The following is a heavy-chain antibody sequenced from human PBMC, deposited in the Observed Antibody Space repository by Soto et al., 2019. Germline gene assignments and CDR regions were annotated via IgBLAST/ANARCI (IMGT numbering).Heavy chain of an antibody. J-gene: IGHJ4*02. Sequence: PGGSLRLSCAASGFTFSSYSMNWVRQAPGKGLEWVSSISSSSSYIYYADSVKGRFTISRDNAKNSLYLQMNSLRAEDTAVYYWSRDCTIRGYRFEKYFDDWGQGTLVTVSS. D-gene: IGHD5-12*01. V-gene: IGHV3-21*01. CDR3: SRDCTIRGYRFEKYFDD. CDR2: ISSSSSYI. CDR1: GFTFSSYS.